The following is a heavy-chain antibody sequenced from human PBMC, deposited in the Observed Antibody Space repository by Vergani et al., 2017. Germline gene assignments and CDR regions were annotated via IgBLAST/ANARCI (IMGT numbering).Heavy chain of an antibody. Sequence: QVQLVQSGAEVKKPGASVQVSCKASGYTFTSYGICWVRQAPGPGLEWMGWISAYNGHTNYAQKLQGRVTMNTDTSTSTAYMKLKSLRSDDTAVDYCARAGYLLVRGYYFDYWGQGTLVTVSS. CDR3: ARAGYLLVRGYYFDY. J-gene: IGHJ4*02. D-gene: IGHD3-10*01. CDR1: GYTFTSYG. V-gene: IGHV1-18*04. CDR2: ISAYNGHT.